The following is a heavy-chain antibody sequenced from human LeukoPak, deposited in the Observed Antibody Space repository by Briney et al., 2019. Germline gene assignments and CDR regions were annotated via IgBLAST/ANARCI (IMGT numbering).Heavy chain of an antibody. V-gene: IGHV3-30*04. CDR1: GFTFSSYA. J-gene: IGHJ4*02. D-gene: IGHD3-22*01. CDR2: ISYDGSNK. CDR3: ARDLVVVPSY. Sequence: QSGGSLRLSCAGSGFTFSSYAMHWVRQAPGKGLEWVAVISYDGSNKYYADSVKGRFTISRDNSKNTLYLQMNSLRAEDTAVYYCARDLVVVPSYWGQGTLVTVSS.